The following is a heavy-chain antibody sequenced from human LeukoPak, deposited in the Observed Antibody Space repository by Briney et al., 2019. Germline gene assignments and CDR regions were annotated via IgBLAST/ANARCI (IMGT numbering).Heavy chain of an antibody. J-gene: IGHJ3*02. Sequence: GASVKVSCKVSGYTLTELSMHWVRQAPGKGLEWMGGFDPEDGETIYAQKFQGRVTMTEDTSTDTAYMELSSLRSEDTAVYYCATSSYDLPAASEGPRGMNAFDIWGQGTMVTVSS. V-gene: IGHV1-24*01. CDR1: GYTLTELS. CDR3: ATSSYDLPAASEGPRGMNAFDI. D-gene: IGHD2-2*01. CDR2: FDPEDGET.